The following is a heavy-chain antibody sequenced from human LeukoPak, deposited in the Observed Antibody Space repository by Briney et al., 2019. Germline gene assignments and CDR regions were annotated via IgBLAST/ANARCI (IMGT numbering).Heavy chain of an antibody. CDR3: ARGHYYGSGSDSFDY. Sequence: SETLSLTCTVSGGSISSGSYYCSWIRQPAGKGLEWIGRIYTSGSTNYNPPLKSRVTISVDTSKNPFSLKLSSVTAADTAVYYCARGHYYGSGSDSFDYWGQGTLVTVSS. D-gene: IGHD3-10*01. V-gene: IGHV4-61*02. J-gene: IGHJ4*02. CDR1: GGSISSGSYY. CDR2: IYTSGST.